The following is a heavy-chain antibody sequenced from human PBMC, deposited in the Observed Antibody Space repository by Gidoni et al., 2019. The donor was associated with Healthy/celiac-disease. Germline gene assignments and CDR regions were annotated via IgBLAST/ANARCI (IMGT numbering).Heavy chain of an antibody. V-gene: IGHV4-39*01. CDR1: GGSISSSSYY. D-gene: IGHD6-19*01. CDR2: IYYSGST. Sequence: QLQLQESGPGLVKPSETLSLTCTVSGGSISSSSYYWGWIRQPPGKGLEWIGSIYYSGSTYYNPSLKSRVTISVDTSKNQFSLKLSSVTAADTAVYYCARNPVAGIVNKFDYWGQGTLVTVSS. J-gene: IGHJ4*02. CDR3: ARNPVAGIVNKFDY.